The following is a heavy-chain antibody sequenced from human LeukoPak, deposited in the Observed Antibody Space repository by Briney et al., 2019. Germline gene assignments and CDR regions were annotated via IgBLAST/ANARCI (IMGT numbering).Heavy chain of an antibody. CDR1: GGSISSSSYY. D-gene: IGHD2-2*01. Sequence: ASETLSLTCTVSGGSISSSSYYWGWIRQPPGKGLEWIGSIYYSGSTYYNPSLKSRVTISVDTSKNQFSLKLSSVTAADTAVYYCARGHRNDIVVVPAAFAFDYWGQGTLVTVSS. J-gene: IGHJ4*02. V-gene: IGHV4-39*07. CDR2: IYYSGST. CDR3: ARGHRNDIVVVPAAFAFDY.